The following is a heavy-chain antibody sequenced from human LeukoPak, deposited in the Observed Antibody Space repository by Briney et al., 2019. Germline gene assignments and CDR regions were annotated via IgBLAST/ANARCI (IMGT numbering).Heavy chain of an antibody. Sequence: GGSLRLSCAASGFTFSSYAMSWVRQAPGKGLEWVSAISGSGGSTYYADSVKGRFTISRDNSKNTLFLQMNTLRAEDTAVYYCAKSRGSGSNMARGVNFDYWGQGTLVTVSS. V-gene: IGHV3-23*01. J-gene: IGHJ4*02. CDR3: AKSRGSGSNMARGVNFDY. CDR2: ISGSGGST. CDR1: GFTFSSYA. D-gene: IGHD3-10*01.